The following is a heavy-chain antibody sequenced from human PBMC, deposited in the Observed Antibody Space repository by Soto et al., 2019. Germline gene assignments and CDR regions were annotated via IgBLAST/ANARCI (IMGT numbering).Heavy chain of an antibody. CDR3: ARGGGDSSGWYAFDD. Sequence: QVQLQESGPGLVKPSGTLSLTCAVSGASISSYKWWSWVRQPPGKGLEWIGDINHSGSTNYNLALKSRVTISGDKSKNQFSLKLSSVTAADTAVYYCARGGGDSSGWYAFDDWGQGTLVTVSS. V-gene: IGHV4-4*02. CDR1: GASISSYKW. CDR2: INHSGST. J-gene: IGHJ4*02. D-gene: IGHD6-19*01.